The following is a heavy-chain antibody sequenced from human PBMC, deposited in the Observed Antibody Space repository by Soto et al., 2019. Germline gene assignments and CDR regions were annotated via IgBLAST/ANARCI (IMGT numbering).Heavy chain of an antibody. Sequence: EVQLVESGGGLVQPGRSLRLSCAASGFTFDDYAMHWVRQAPGKGLEWVSGISWNSGSIGYADSVKGRFTISRDNAKNSLYLQMNSLRAEDTALYYCAKAGAYYYGSGSPYYYMDVWGKGTTVTVSS. D-gene: IGHD3-10*01. CDR2: ISWNSGSI. CDR3: AKAGAYYYGSGSPYYYMDV. CDR1: GFTFDDYA. J-gene: IGHJ6*03. V-gene: IGHV3-9*01.